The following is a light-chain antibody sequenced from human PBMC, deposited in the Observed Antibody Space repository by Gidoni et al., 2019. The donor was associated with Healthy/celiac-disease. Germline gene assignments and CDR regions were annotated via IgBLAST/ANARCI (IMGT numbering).Light chain of an antibody. V-gene: IGKV1-9*01. CDR3: QQLNSYLPYT. Sequence: DIQLTQSPSFLSASVGDRVTITCRASQGISSYLAWYQQKPGKAPKLLIYAASTLQSGVPSRFSGSGSGTEFTLTISSLQPEDFATYYCQQLNSYLPYTFXQXTKLEIK. CDR1: QGISSY. CDR2: AAS. J-gene: IGKJ2*01.